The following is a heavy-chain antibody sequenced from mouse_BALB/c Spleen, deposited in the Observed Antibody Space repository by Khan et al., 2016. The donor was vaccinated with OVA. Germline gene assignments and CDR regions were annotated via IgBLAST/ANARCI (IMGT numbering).Heavy chain of an antibody. CDR2: ISSGGSYT. J-gene: IGHJ3*01. V-gene: IGHV5-6*01. D-gene: IGHD1-1*01. Sequence: EVQLLETGGDLVKPGGSLKLSCAASGFTFSTYGMSWVRHTPDKRLEWVATISSGGSYTYYPDSVKGRFTISRDNAKNTLYLQMSSLKSEDTAMYYCARLAYYYNSEGFAYWGQGTLVTVSA. CDR1: GFTFSTYG. CDR3: ARLAYYYNSEGFAY.